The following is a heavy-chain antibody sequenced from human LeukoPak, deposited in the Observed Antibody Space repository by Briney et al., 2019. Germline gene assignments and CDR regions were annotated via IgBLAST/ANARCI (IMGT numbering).Heavy chain of an antibody. CDR2: IIPIFGTA. CDR1: GGTFSSYA. D-gene: IGHD3-10*01. V-gene: IGHV1-69*05. J-gene: IGHJ5*02. Sequence: GASVKVSCKASGGTFSSYAISWVRQAPGQGLEWMGRIIPIFGTANYAQKFQGRVTITTDESTSTAYMELSSLRSEDTAVYYCARRPLLVRGVNPAFDPWGQGTLVTVSS. CDR3: ARRPLLVRGVNPAFDP.